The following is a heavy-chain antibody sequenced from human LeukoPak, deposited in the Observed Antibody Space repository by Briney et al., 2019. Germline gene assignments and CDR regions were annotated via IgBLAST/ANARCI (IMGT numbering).Heavy chain of an antibody. CDR2: IYYSGST. D-gene: IGHD6-13*01. J-gene: IGHJ4*02. CDR1: GGSISSSSYY. V-gene: IGHV4-39*01. Sequence: SSETLSLTCTVSGGSISSSSYYWGWIRQPPGKGLEWIGSIYYSGSTYYNPSLKSRVTISVDTSKNQFSLKLSSVTAADTAMYYCARTRDSSGWYNFDCWGQGTPVTVSS. CDR3: ARTRDSSGWYNFDC.